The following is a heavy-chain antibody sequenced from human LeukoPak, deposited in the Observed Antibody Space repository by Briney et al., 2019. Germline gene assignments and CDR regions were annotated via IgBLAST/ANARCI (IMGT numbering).Heavy chain of an antibody. CDR2: IYYSGST. J-gene: IGHJ4*02. D-gene: IGHD3-3*01. Sequence: SETLSPTCTVSGGSISSGGYYWSWIRQHPGKGLEWIGYIYYSGSTYYNPSLKSRVTISVDTSKNQFSLKLSSVTAADMAVYYCAREGLERGLNFFDYWGQGTLVTVSS. CDR1: GGSISSGGYY. CDR3: AREGLERGLNFFDY. V-gene: IGHV4-31*03.